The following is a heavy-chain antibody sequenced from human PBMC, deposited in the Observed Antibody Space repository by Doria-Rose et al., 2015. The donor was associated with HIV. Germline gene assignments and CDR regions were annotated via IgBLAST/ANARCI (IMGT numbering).Heavy chain of an antibody. CDR1: FTFSSYW. CDR3: ARKSLLYGMDV. D-gene: IGHD2-15*01. V-gene: IGHV3-7*01. Sequence: FTFSSYWMNWVRQAPGEGLEWVANIKEDGSEKYYVDSLKGRVTISRDNAKKSLYLQMNSLRAEDTAVYYCARKSLLYGMDVWGQGTTVTVSS. J-gene: IGHJ6*02. CDR2: IKEDGSEK.